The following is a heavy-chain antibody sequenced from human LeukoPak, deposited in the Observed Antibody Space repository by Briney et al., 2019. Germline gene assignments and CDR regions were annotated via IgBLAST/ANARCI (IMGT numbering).Heavy chain of an antibody. Sequence: PSETLSLTCTVSGGSISSYYWSWIRQPAGKGLEWIGRIYTSGSTYYNSSLKSRVTISVDTSKNQFSLKLSSVTAADTAVCYCARRGRNFWSGYPTYYFDYWGQGTLVTVSS. D-gene: IGHD3-3*01. J-gene: IGHJ4*02. CDR3: ARRGRNFWSGYPTYYFDY. CDR1: GGSISSYY. V-gene: IGHV4-4*07. CDR2: IYTSGST.